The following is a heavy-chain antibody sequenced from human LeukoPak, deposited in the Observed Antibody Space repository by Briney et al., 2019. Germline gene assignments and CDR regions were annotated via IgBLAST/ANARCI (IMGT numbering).Heavy chain of an antibody. D-gene: IGHD3-16*01. V-gene: IGHV3-72*01. Sequence: GGSLRLSGAASGFTLSDHYMDGVGQAPGKGREWFARVRNKANGYTTEYAASVKGRFTISRDDSRKSLYLQMNSLKTEDTALYYCVRDRSVPHDSYYFDYWGQGTLVTVSS. CDR2: VRNKANGYTT. CDR3: VRDRSVPHDSYYFDY. CDR1: GFTLSDHY. J-gene: IGHJ4*02.